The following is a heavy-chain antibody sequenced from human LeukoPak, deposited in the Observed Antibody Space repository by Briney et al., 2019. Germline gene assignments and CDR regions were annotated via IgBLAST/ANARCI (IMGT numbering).Heavy chain of an antibody. D-gene: IGHD3-3*01. J-gene: IGHJ5*02. CDR3: ARDLRGSYYDFWSGYQEWWFDP. V-gene: IGHV1-69*13. CDR1: GGTFSSYA. CDR2: IIPIFGTA. Sequence: SVKVSCKASGGTFSSYAISWVRQAPGQGLEWMGGIIPIFGTANYAQKFQGRVTITADESTSTAYMELSSLRSEDTAVYYCARDLRGSYYDFWSGYQEWWFDPWGQVTLVTVSS.